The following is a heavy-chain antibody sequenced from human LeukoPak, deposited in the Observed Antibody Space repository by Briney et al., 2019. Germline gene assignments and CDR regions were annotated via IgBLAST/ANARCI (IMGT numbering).Heavy chain of an antibody. J-gene: IGHJ5*02. D-gene: IGHD6-13*01. CDR2: ISAYNGNT. Sequence: ASVKVSCKASGYTFTSYGISWVRQAPGQGLEWMEWISAYNGNTNYAQKLQGRVTMTTDTSTSTAYMELRSLRSDDTAVYYCARTLPYMSVAAADNWFDPWGQGTLVTVSS. V-gene: IGHV1-18*01. CDR1: GYTFTSYG. CDR3: ARTLPYMSVAAADNWFDP.